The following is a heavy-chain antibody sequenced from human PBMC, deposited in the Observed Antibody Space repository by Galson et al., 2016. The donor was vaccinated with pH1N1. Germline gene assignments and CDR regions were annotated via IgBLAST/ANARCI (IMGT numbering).Heavy chain of an antibody. CDR3: ARDNGYYTDFDY. CDR2: IGTTGINI. CDR1: GFTFSRHT. D-gene: IGHD5-18*01. V-gene: IGHV3-64*02. J-gene: IGHJ4*02. Sequence: SLRLSCAASGFTFSRHTMHWVRQAPGKGLQYVSVIGTTGINIFYEDSVRDRLTVSRDNVRYTLHLQMDSLRTEDTAIYYCARDNGYYTDFDYWGQGTLVTVSP.